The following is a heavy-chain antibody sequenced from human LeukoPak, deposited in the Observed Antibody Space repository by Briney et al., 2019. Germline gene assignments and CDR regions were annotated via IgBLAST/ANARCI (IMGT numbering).Heavy chain of an antibody. D-gene: IGHD6-13*01. V-gene: IGHV1-69*13. Sequence: ASVEVSCKASGGTFSSYAISWVRQAPGQGLEWMGGIIPIFGTANYAQKFQGRVTITADESTSTAYMELSSLRSEDTAVYYCARDRIVDSSSSVSPYDAFDIWGQGTMVTVSS. CDR1: GGTFSSYA. CDR2: IIPIFGTA. J-gene: IGHJ3*02. CDR3: ARDRIVDSSSSVSPYDAFDI.